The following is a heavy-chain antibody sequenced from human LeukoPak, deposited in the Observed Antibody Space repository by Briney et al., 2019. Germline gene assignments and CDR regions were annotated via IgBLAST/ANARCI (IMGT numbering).Heavy chain of an antibody. CDR1: GFTFSSYA. V-gene: IGHV3-23*01. Sequence: GGSLRLSCAASGFTFSSYAMSWVRQAPGKGLGWVSAISGIGGSTYYADSVKGRFTISRDNSKNTLYLQMNSLRAEDTAVYYCAKVVIVVVPAAIAHHDAFDIWGQGTMVTVSS. D-gene: IGHD2-2*02. CDR3: AKVVIVVVPAAIAHHDAFDI. J-gene: IGHJ3*02. CDR2: ISGIGGST.